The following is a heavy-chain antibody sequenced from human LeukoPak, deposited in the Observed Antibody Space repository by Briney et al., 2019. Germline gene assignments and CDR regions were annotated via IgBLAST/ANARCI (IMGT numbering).Heavy chain of an antibody. J-gene: IGHJ3*02. CDR1: GYNFATYL. CDR3: ARNHDFDI. V-gene: IGHV5-51*01. Sequence: GESLKISCKGSGYNFATYLVGGVRQMPAKGLEWMGIIYPGDFDTRYSPSFQGQVTFSADKSISTAYLQWSSLKASDTAMYYCARNHDFDIWGQGTMVTVSS. CDR2: IYPGDFDT.